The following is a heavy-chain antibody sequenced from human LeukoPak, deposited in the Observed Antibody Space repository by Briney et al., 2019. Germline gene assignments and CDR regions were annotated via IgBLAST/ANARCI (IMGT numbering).Heavy chain of an antibody. CDR1: GFNFPNHA. CDR3: VREDTPAIANY. Sequence: GSLRLSCAASGFNFPNHAMSWVRQTPGKGREWGSAITGGGDITYYADSVTGRFTISRDNSKDTLFLQMHSLRPGDTAVYDCVREDTPAIANYWGQGTLVTISS. D-gene: IGHD2-21*01. CDR2: ITGGGDIT. J-gene: IGHJ4*02. V-gene: IGHV3-23*01.